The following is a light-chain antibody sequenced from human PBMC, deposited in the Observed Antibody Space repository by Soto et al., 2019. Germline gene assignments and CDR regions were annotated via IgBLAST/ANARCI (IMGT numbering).Light chain of an antibody. Sequence: QSVLTQPPSTSGTPGQRVTISCSGSSSNIGTNTVNWYQQVPGTAPKLLIYSNDQRPSGVPERFSGSKSGTSVSLAISGLQSEDEADYFCAAWDARLNGVVFGGGTKLTVL. CDR3: AAWDARLNGVV. CDR2: SND. V-gene: IGLV1-44*01. J-gene: IGLJ3*02. CDR1: SSNIGTNT.